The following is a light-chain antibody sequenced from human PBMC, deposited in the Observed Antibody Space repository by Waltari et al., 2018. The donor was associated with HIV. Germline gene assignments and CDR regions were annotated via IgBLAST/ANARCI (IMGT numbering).Light chain of an antibody. CDR2: DDR. V-gene: IGLV3-21*02. J-gene: IGLJ2*01. Sequence: SSVLTQPPSVSVAPGQTARLTCGGDNIGSKDVHWYPQKPGQAPLVVVYDDRDRPSGIPERFSGSNSGNTATLTINRVEAGDEADYYCQVWDTISDHRVFGGGTKLTVL. CDR1: NIGSKD. CDR3: QVWDTISDHRV.